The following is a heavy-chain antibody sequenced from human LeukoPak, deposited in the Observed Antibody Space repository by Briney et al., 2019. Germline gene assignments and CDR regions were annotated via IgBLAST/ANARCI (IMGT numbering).Heavy chain of an antibody. CDR1: GGSISSYY. D-gene: IGHD6-19*01. CDR2: IYYSGST. J-gene: IGHJ6*02. CDR3: ARRVAGGIYGMDV. Sequence: SETLSLTCTVSGGSISSYYWSWIRQPPGKGLEWIGYIYYSGSTNYNPSLKSRVTISVDTSKNQFPLKLSSVTAADTAVYYCARRVAGGIYGMDVWGQGTTVTVSS. V-gene: IGHV4-59*08.